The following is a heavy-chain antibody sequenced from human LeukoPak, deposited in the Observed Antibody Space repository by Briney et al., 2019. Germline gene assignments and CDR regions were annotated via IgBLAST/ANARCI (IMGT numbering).Heavy chain of an antibody. CDR2: IYYSGST. J-gene: IGHJ5*02. Sequence: SETLSLTCTVSGGSLTSYYWSWIRQPPGKGLEWIGYIYYSGSTNYNPSLKSRVTISVDTSKNQFSLKLSSVTAADTAVYYCARVPYYDFWSGYYSGYGWFDPWGQGTLVTVSS. V-gene: IGHV4-59*01. CDR3: ARVPYYDFWSGYYSGYGWFDP. CDR1: GGSLTSYY. D-gene: IGHD3-3*01.